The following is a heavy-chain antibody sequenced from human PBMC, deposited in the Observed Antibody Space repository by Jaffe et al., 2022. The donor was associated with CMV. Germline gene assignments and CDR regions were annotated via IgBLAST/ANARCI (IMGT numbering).Heavy chain of an antibody. D-gene: IGHD1-26*01. CDR3: AKDLVGATTVYYYGMDV. CDR2: ISYDGSNK. V-gene: IGHV3-30*18. J-gene: IGHJ6*02. Sequence: QVQLVESGGGVVQPGRSLRLSCAASGFTFSSYGMHWVRQAPGKGLEWVAVISYDGSNKYYADSVKGRFTISRDNSKNTLYLQMNSLRAEDTAVYYCAKDLVGATTVYYYGMDVWGQGTTVTVSS. CDR1: GFTFSSYG.